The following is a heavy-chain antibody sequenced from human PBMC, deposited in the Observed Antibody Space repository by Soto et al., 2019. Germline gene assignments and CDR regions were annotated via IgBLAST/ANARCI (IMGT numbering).Heavy chain of an antibody. CDR2: INHSGST. J-gene: IGHJ6*03. CDR1: GGSFSGYY. Sequence: SETLSLTCAVYGGSFSGYYWSWTRQPPGKGLEWIGEINHSGSTNYNPSLKSRVTVSVDTSKNQFSLKLSSVTAADTAVYYCAREPHYYYYYYYMDVWGKGTTVTVSS. V-gene: IGHV4-34*01. CDR3: AREPHYYYYYYYMDV.